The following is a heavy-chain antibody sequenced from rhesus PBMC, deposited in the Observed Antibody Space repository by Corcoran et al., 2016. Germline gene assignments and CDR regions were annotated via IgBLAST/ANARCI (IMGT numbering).Heavy chain of an antibody. Sequence: QLQLQESGPGLVKPSETLSLTCAVSGGSLSSNYWSWIRPPPGKGRAWIGRISGSGGSTDYNPSLKSRVTISTDTSKNQFSLKLSSVTSADTAVYYCARVPAGIAAGLNSLDVWGRGVLVTVSS. V-gene: IGHV4-173*01. CDR3: ARVPAGIAAGLNSLDV. CDR2: ISGSGGST. D-gene: IGHD6-13*01. J-gene: IGHJ5-2*02. CDR1: GGSLSSNY.